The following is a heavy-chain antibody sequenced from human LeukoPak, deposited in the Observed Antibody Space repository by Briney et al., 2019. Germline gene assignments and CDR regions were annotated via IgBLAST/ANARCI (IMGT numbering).Heavy chain of an antibody. Sequence: GGSLRLSCTSSGFTFSTPGMPWVRQAPGKGLEWVAFIYNDGSRIYIADSVKGRFTISRDNSRNTLYVHMSSLRVEDTAVYYCARDNGYNWAGYDYWGQGTLVTVSS. CDR1: GFTFSTPG. D-gene: IGHD5-24*01. V-gene: IGHV3-33*08. CDR3: ARDNGYNWAGYDY. J-gene: IGHJ4*02. CDR2: IYNDGSRI.